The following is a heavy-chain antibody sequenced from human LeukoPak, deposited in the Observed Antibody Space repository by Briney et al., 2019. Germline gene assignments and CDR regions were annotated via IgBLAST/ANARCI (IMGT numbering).Heavy chain of an antibody. J-gene: IGHJ6*04. CDR3: ARAQVGATPFMDV. Sequence: PGGSLRLSCAASGFTFSSYSMNWVRQAPGKGLEWVSSISSSSSYIYYADSVKGRFTISRDNAKNSLYLQMNSLRAEDTAVYYCARAQVGATPFMDVWGKGTTVTISS. D-gene: IGHD1-26*01. CDR1: GFTFSSYS. CDR2: ISSSSSYI. V-gene: IGHV3-21*01.